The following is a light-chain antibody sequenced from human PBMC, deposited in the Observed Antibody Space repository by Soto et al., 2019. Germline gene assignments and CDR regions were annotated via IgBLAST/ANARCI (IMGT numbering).Light chain of an antibody. J-gene: IGKJ5*01. V-gene: IGKV3-15*01. CDR1: QSVRTN. Sequence: EILMTQSPDTLYVSPGEGATLSCRASQSVRTNLVWYQQKPGQAPRLLMYGSSIRATGIPARFSGSGSGTEFTLTISSLQSEDFAVYYCQQHNNWPPITFGQGTRLEIK. CDR3: QQHNNWPPIT. CDR2: GSS.